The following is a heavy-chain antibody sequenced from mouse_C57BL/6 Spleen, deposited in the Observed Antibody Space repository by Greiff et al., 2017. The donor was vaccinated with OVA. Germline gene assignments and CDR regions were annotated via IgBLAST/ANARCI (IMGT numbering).Heavy chain of an antibody. CDR3: ARSLGYDWYFDV. CDR1: GYAFSSYW. J-gene: IGHJ1*03. V-gene: IGHV1-80*01. CDR2: IYPGDGDT. D-gene: IGHD2-2*01. Sequence: QVQLQQSGAELVKPGASVKISCKASGYAFSSYWMNWVKQRPGKGLEWIGQIYPGDGDTNYNGKFKGKATLTVDKSSSTAYMELRSLTSEDTAVYYCARSLGYDWYFDVWGTGTTVTVSS.